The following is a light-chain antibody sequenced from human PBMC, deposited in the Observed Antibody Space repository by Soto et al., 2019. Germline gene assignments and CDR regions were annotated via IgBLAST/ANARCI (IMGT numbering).Light chain of an antibody. J-gene: IGKJ1*01. CDR3: MQALQTPLA. CDR1: QSLLHSNGYNY. V-gene: IGKV2-28*01. Sequence: DIVMTQSPLSLPVTPGAPASISCRSSQSLLHSNGYNYLDWYLQKPGQSPQLLIYLGSNRASGVPDRFSGSGKGTDFTLKISRLEAEDVGVYYCMQALQTPLACGQGTQVEIK. CDR2: LGS.